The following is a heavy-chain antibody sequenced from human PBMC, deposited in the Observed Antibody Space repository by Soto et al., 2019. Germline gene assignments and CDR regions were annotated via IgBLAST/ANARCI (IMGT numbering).Heavy chain of an antibody. D-gene: IGHD2-2*01. V-gene: IGHV4-39*01. CDR2: IYYSGST. CDR3: ASRGVGYCSSTSCYVPPGDDY. J-gene: IGHJ4*02. CDR1: GGSISSSSYY. Sequence: QLQLQESGPGLVKPSETLSLTCTVSGGSISSSSYYWGWIRQPPGKGLEWIGSIYYSGSTYYNPSLKSRVTISVDTSKNQFSLKLSSVTAADTAVYYCASRGVGYCSSTSCYVPPGDDYWGQGTLVTVSS.